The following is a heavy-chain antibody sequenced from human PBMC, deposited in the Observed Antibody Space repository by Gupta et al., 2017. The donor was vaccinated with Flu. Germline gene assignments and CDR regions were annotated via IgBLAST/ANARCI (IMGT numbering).Heavy chain of an antibody. CDR2: ISHSGST. CDR3: AREQNGLDY. D-gene: IGHD2-8*01. Sequence: QVHLQESGPGLVKPSETLSLTCTVSGGSISSNHWSWIRQPPGKGLEWIGYISHSGSTTYNPSLRSRVTISIDTSKNQFSLTLHSVTAADTAVYFCAREQNGLDYWGQGTLVTVSS. CDR1: GGSISSNH. J-gene: IGHJ4*02. V-gene: IGHV4-59*12.